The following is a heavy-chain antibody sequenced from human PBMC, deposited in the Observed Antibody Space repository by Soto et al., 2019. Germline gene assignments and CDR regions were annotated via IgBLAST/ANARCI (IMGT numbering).Heavy chain of an antibody. D-gene: IGHD1-7*01. J-gene: IGHJ4*02. CDR3: AAATTWNFHFPY. V-gene: IGHV3-33*01. CDR2: IWSDGSNR. Sequence: QVQMVESGGGVVQPGGSLRLSCAASGFTVSRHGMHWVRQAPGKGLEWVAVIWSDGSNRYYADSVKGRFTISKDNSKNTLYLEMNTLRPEHTAIYYCAAATTWNFHFPYWGQGTQVTVSS. CDR1: GFTVSRHG.